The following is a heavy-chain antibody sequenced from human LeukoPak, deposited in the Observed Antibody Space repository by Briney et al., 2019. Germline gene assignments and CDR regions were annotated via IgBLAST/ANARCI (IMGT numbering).Heavy chain of an antibody. CDR3: ARRLTTSQDLDY. Sequence: VSVKVSCKASVYTFTGHYMYWVRQAPGQGLEWMGWINPNRCDTNYAQTFQGRVTMTRYTSISTAYMDLNRLTSDDTAVYYCARRLTTSQDLDYWGQGTLVTVSS. CDR1: VYTFTGHY. D-gene: IGHD2-2*01. V-gene: IGHV1-2*02. CDR2: INPNRCDT. J-gene: IGHJ4*02.